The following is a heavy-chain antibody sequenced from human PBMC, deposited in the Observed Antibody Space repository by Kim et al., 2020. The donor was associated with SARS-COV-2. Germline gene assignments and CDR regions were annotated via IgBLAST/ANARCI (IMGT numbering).Heavy chain of an antibody. V-gene: IGHV4-31*02. Sequence: GGTDNTHSTKSRVTISVDTSKNQFSPKLSSVTAADTAVYYCAREWQGWFDPWGQGTLVTVSS. CDR2: GGT. J-gene: IGHJ5*02. CDR3: AREWQGWFDP.